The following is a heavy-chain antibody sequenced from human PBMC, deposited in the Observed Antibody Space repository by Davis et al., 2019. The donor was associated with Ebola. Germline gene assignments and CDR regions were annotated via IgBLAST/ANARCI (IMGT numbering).Heavy chain of an antibody. CDR2: IYYSGST. Sequence: PSETLSLTCTVSGGSISSYYWSWIRQPPGKGLEWIGYIYYSGSTNYNPSLKSRVTISVDTSKNQFSLKLSSVTAADTAVYYCARVTNLLGINSGYDYWGQGTLVTVSS. CDR1: GGSISSYY. V-gene: IGHV4-59*12. CDR3: ARVTNLLGINSGYDY. J-gene: IGHJ4*02. D-gene: IGHD7-27*01.